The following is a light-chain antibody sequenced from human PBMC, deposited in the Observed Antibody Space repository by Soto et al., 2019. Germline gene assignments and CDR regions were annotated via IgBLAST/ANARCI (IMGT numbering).Light chain of an antibody. V-gene: IGKV3-20*01. J-gene: IGKJ2*01. CDR3: QQYDNSPT. CDR2: GAF. CDR1: QSVSSYY. Sequence: EIVLTQSPGTLSLSPGERATLSCRASQSVSSYYFAWYQQRPGQAPRLLIYGAFSRATGIPDRFSGSGSGTDFILTISGLEPEDSAVYYCQQYDNSPTFGQGTKLDIK.